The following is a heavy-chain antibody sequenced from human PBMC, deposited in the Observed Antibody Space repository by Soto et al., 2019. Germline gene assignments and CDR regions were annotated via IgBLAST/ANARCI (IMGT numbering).Heavy chain of an antibody. CDR2: ISYDGSNK. CDR1: GFTFSSYG. J-gene: IGHJ4*02. CDR3: AKEEKVVMVYAKFVDY. D-gene: IGHD2-8*01. V-gene: IGHV3-30*18. Sequence: QVQLVGSGGGVVQPGRSLGLSCAASGFTFSSYGMHWVRQAPGKGLEWVAVISYDGSNKYYADSVKGRFTISRDNSKNTLYLQMNSLRAEDTAVYYCAKEEKVVMVYAKFVDYWGQGTLVTVSS.